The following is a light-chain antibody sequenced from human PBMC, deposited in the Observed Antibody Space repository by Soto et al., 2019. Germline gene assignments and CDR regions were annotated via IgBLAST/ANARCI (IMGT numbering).Light chain of an antibody. CDR3: CSYAGSSTYV. CDR1: SSDVGNYNL. V-gene: IGLV2-23*01. CDR2: EGS. Sequence: QSVLTQPASVSGSPGQSITISCTGTSSDVGNYNLVSWYQQHPGKAPKLMIYEGSKRPSGVSNRFSGSKSGNTASLTISILQAEDEADYYCCSYAGSSTYVFGTGTSSPS. J-gene: IGLJ1*01.